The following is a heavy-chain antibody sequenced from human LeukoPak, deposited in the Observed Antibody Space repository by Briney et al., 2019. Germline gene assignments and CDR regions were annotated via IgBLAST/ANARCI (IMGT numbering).Heavy chain of an antibody. CDR3: ARRRISSWGIDY. CDR1: GFTLGSNY. D-gene: IGHD6-13*01. Sequence: GGSLRLSCEASGFTLGSNYMSWVRQAPEKGLQCVSIIYSSGFTYYADSVKDRFIISRDSSKNTMYLQMNNLRTEDTAIYYCARRRISSWGIDYWGQGSLVTVSS. CDR2: IYSSGFT. J-gene: IGHJ4*02. V-gene: IGHV3-66*02.